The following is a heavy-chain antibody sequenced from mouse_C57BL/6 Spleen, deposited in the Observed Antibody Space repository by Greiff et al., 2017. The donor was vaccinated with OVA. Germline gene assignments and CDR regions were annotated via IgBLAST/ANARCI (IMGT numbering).Heavy chain of an antibody. V-gene: IGHV1-52*01. CDR1: GYTFTSYW. CDR2: IDPSDSET. J-gene: IGHJ2*01. D-gene: IGHD1-1*01. Sequence: QVQLQQSGAELVRPGSSVKLSCKASGYTFTSYWMHWVKQRPIQGLEWIGNIDPSDSETHYNQKFKDKATLTVDKSSSTAYMQLSSLTSEDSAVYYCARRDYYGTSDYWGQGTTLTVSS. CDR3: ARRDYYGTSDY.